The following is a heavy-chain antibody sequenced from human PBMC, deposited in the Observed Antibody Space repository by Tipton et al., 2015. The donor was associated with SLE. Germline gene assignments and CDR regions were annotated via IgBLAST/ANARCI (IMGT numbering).Heavy chain of an antibody. Sequence: QLVQSGAEVKKSGESLKISCKGSGYIFTTYWIGWVRQMPGKGLEWMGIIYPDNSDTRYSPSFQGQVTFSVDKSTSTAYLQWSSLKASDTAMYYCARLIRDWYFDLWGRGTLVTVSS. CDR2: IYPDNSDT. CDR1: GYIFTTYW. V-gene: IGHV5-51*03. CDR3: ARLIRDWYFDL. D-gene: IGHD3-16*01. J-gene: IGHJ2*01.